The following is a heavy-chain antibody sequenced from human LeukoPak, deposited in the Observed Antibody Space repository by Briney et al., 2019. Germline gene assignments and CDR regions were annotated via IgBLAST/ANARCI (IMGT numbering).Heavy chain of an antibody. CDR3: ARDLSGIAGYTYGRGIDY. D-gene: IGHD5-18*01. CDR1: GFTFSSYE. V-gene: IGHV3-48*03. J-gene: IGHJ4*02. Sequence: GGSLRLSCAASGFTFSSYEMNWVRQAPGKGLEWVSYISSSGSTIYYADSVKGRFTISRDNAKTSLYLQMKSLRAEDTAVYYCARDLSGIAGYTYGRGIDYWGQGTLVTVSS. CDR2: ISSSGSTI.